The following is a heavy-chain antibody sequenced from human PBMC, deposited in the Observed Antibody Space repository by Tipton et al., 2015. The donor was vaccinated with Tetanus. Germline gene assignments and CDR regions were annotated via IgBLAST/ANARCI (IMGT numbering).Heavy chain of an antibody. J-gene: IGHJ4*02. CDR3: ASNTYYDFWGGYPLDY. Sequence: SLRLSCAASGFTFSDYYMSWIRQAPGKGLEWVSYISSSGSTIYYADSVKGRFTISRDNAKNSLYLQMNSLRAEDTAVYYCASNTYYDFWGGYPLDYWGQGTLVTVSS. D-gene: IGHD3-3*01. CDR2: ISSSGSTI. CDR1: GFTFSDYY. V-gene: IGHV3-11*01.